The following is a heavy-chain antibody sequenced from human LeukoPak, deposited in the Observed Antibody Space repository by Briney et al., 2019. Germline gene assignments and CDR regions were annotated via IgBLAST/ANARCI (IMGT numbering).Heavy chain of an antibody. CDR3: ASWEMGNWFDP. V-gene: IGHV4-59*01. CDR2: IYYSGST. J-gene: IGHJ5*02. CDR1: GGSISSYY. Sequence: PSQTLSLTCTVSGGSISSYYWSWIRQPPGKGLEWIGYIYYSGSTNYNPSLKSRVTISVDTSKNQFSLKLSSVTAADTAVYYCASWEMGNWFDPWGQGTLVTVSS. D-gene: IGHD5-24*01.